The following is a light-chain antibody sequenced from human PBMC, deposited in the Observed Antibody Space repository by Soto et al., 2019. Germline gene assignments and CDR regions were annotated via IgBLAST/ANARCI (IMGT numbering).Light chain of an antibody. CDR3: QVWDSSTLRV. J-gene: IGLJ2*01. CDR2: RDS. CDR1: NIGSKN. V-gene: IGLV3-9*01. Sequence: SYELTQPLSVSVALGQTARITCGGNNIGSKNVHWYQQKPGQAPVLVIYRDSNRPSGIPERFSGSNSGNTATLTISRAQPGDEADYYCQVWDSSTLRVFGGGTKLTVL.